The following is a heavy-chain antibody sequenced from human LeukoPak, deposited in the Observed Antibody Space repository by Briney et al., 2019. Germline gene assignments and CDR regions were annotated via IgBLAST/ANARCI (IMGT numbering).Heavy chain of an antibody. J-gene: IGHJ4*02. CDR3: AREGMAVPAFFEY. Sequence: PSETLSLTCTVSGGSISSYYWSWIRQPPGKGLEWIGYIYYSGSTNYNPSLKSRVTISVDTSKNQFSLKLSSVTAADTALYYCAREGMAVPAFFEYWGQGTLVTVSS. V-gene: IGHV4-59*01. CDR2: IYYSGST. CDR1: GGSISSYY. D-gene: IGHD2-8*01.